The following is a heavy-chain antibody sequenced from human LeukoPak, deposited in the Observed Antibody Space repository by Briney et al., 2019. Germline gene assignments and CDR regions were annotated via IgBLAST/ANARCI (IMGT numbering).Heavy chain of an antibody. V-gene: IGHV3-15*01. D-gene: IGHD1-7*01. CDR1: GFTFSNAW. CDR3: TTEARIRNYGWFDP. Sequence: GGSLRLSCAASGFTFSNAWMSWVRQAPGKGLEWVGRIKSKTDGGTTDYAAPVKGRFTISRDDSKNTLYLQMNSLKTEDTAVYYCTTEARIRNYGWFDPWGQGTLVTVSS. J-gene: IGHJ5*02. CDR2: IKSKTDGGTT.